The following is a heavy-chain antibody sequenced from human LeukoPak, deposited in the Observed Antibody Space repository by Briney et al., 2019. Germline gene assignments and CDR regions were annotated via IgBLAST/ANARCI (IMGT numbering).Heavy chain of an antibody. CDR2: ISAYNGNT. Sequence: ASVKVSCKASGYTFTSYGISWVRQAPGQGLEWMGWISAYNGNTNYAQKLQGRVTMTIDTSTSTAYMELRSLRSDDTAVYYCARAKGYYYDSSGYSNWGQGTLVTVSS. V-gene: IGHV1-18*01. J-gene: IGHJ4*02. D-gene: IGHD3-22*01. CDR1: GYTFTSYG. CDR3: ARAKGYYYDSSGYSN.